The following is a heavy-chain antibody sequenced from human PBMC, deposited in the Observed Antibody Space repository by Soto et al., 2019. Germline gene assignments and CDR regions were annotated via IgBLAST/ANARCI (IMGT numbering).Heavy chain of an antibody. CDR1: GFTFSNAW. Sequence: GGSLRLSCAASGFTFSNAWMSWVRQAPGKGLEWVGRIKSKTDGGTTDYAAPVKGRFTISRDDSKNTLYLQMNSLKTEDTAVYYCTTDLGDGYNYGYFDYWGQGTLVTVSS. V-gene: IGHV3-15*01. CDR2: IKSKTDGGTT. CDR3: TTDLGDGYNYGYFDY. J-gene: IGHJ4*02. D-gene: IGHD5-12*01.